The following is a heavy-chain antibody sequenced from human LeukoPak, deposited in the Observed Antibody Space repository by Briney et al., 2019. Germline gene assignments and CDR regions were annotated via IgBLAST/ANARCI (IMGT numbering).Heavy chain of an antibody. J-gene: IGHJ4*02. CDR3: ARASGYDYVWGSYRYTRQNLIFDY. D-gene: IGHD3-16*02. CDR1: GGSFSGYY. V-gene: IGHV4-34*01. CDR2: INHSGST. Sequence: SETLSLTCAVYGGSFSGYYWSWIRQPPGKGLEWIGEINHSGSTNYNPSLKSRVTISVDTSKNQFSLKLSSVTAADTAVYYCARASGYDYVWGSYRYTRQNLIFDYWGQGTLVTVSS.